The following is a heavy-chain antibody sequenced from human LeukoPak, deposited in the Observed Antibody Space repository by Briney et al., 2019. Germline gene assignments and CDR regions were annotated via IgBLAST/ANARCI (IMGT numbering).Heavy chain of an antibody. J-gene: IGHJ6*02. CDR3: AKTHYDLLDV. CDR2: ISYDGSNK. V-gene: IGHV3-30*18. D-gene: IGHD5-12*01. Sequence: GRSLRLSCAASGFTFSSYGMHWVRQAPGKGLEWVAVISYDGSNKYYADSVKGRFTISRDNSKNTLYLQMNSLRAEDTGTYYCAKTHYDLLDVWGQGTTVTVSS. CDR1: GFTFSSYG.